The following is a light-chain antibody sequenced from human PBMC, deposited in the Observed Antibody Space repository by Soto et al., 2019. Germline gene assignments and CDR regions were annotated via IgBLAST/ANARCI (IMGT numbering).Light chain of an antibody. CDR3: QQYYGTSPLT. CDR1: QSLLYNSNNKNY. V-gene: IGKV4-1*01. Sequence: DIVMTQSPDSLAVSLGERAAINCKSSQSLLYNSNNKNYLAWYQQKPGQPPKVLIFWASTRESGVPDRYSGSWSGTDFTLTISSLQAEDVAVYYCQQYYGTSPLTFGAGTKVDIK. J-gene: IGKJ4*01. CDR2: WAS.